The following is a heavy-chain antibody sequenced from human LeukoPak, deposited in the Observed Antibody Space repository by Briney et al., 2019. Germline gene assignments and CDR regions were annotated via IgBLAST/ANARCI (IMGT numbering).Heavy chain of an antibody. V-gene: IGHV4-39*01. D-gene: IGHD3-10*01. J-gene: IGHJ4*02. Sequence: PSETLSLTCTVSGGSISSSSYYWGWIRQPPGKGLEWIGSIYYSGSTYYNPSLKSRVTISVDTSKNQFSLKLSSVTAADTAVYYCARHSGSGSYHSPFGNWGQGTLVTVSS. CDR3: ARHSGSGSYHSPFGN. CDR2: IYYSGST. CDR1: GGSISSSSYY.